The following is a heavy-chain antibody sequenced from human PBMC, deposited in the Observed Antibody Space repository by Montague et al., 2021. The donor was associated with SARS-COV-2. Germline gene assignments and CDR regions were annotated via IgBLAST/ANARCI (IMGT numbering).Heavy chain of an antibody. J-gene: IGHJ3*02. CDR3: ARVRTTMIVVVDAFDI. D-gene: IGHD3-22*01. V-gene: IGHV4-31*03. CDR2: IYYSGST. CDR1: GDSISSGGYY. Sequence: TLSLTCTVSGDSISSGGYYWSWIRQHPGKGLEWIGYIYYSGSTYYNPSLKSRVTISVDTSKNQFSLKLSSVTAADTAVYYCARVRTTMIVVVDAFDIWGQGTMVTVSS.